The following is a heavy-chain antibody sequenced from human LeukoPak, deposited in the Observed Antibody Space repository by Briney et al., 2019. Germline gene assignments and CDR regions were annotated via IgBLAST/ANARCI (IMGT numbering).Heavy chain of an antibody. CDR2: IYPGDSDT. D-gene: IGHD5-24*01. CDR3: ARHEDGDHLKASFDI. V-gene: IGHV5-51*01. J-gene: IGHJ3*02. Sequence: GESLKISCKGSGYSFATYWSGWVRQMPGKGLDWMGIIYPGDSDTRYSPSFQGQVTISADKSIGSAYLQWNSLKASDTAIYYCARHEDGDHLKASFDIWGQGTMVTVSS. CDR1: GYSFATYW.